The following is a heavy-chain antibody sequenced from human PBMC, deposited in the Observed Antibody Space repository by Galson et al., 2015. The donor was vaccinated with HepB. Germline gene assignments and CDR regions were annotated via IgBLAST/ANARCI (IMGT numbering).Heavy chain of an antibody. CDR1: GGSFSGYY. CDR2: INRSGST. J-gene: IGHJ6*03. V-gene: IGHV4-34*01. Sequence: ETLSLTCAVYGGSFSGYYWSWIRQPQGKGLEWIGEINRSGSTNYNPSLKSRVTISVDTSKNQFPLKLSSVTAADTAVYYCARVGYGDYYYYYMDDWGKGTTVTVSS. CDR3: ARVGYGDYYYYYMDD. D-gene: IGHD4-17*01.